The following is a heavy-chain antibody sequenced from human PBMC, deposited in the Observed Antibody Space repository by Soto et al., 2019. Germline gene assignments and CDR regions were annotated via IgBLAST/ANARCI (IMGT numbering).Heavy chain of an antibody. CDR2: MNPNSGNT. CDR1: GYTFTSYD. V-gene: IGHV1-8*01. D-gene: IGHD2-2*02. CDR3: ARWDCSSTSCHKYYYYYYGMDV. J-gene: IGHJ6*02. Sequence: ASVKVSCKASGYTFTSYDINWVRQATGQGLEWMGWMNPNSGNTGYAQKFQGRVTMTRNTSISTAYMELSSLRSEDTAVYYCARWDCSSTSCHKYYYYYYGMDVWGQGTTVTVSS.